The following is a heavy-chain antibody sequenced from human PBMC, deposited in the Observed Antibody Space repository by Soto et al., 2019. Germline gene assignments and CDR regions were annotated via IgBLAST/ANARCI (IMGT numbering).Heavy chain of an antibody. CDR2: FVPIVGTA. Sequence: QVQLGQSGAEVKKPGSSVKVSCKASGGTFSSYAISWVRQAPGQVLEWLGAFVPIVGTADYAQKFQGRATITADESSNIGYMELRSLRSEDTTVYYCAIGSTFSGEFEFWGQGTPVAVSS. D-gene: IGHD1-26*01. CDR3: AIGSTFSGEFEF. V-gene: IGHV1-69*01. CDR1: GGTFSSYA. J-gene: IGHJ4*02.